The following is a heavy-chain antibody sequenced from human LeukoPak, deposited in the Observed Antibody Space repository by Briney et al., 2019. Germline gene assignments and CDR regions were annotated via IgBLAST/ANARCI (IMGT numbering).Heavy chain of an antibody. CDR2: ISGSGGNT. CDR1: GFTFSSYG. CDR3: ARDFVRRNYYGSGSYYSYTGQDY. Sequence: GGSLRLSCAASGFTFSSYGMSWVRQAPGKGLEWVSAISGSGGNTYYADSVKGRFTISRDNSKNTLYLQMNSLRAEDTAVYYCARDFVRRNYYGSGSYYSYTGQDYWGQGTLVTVSS. V-gene: IGHV3-23*01. J-gene: IGHJ4*02. D-gene: IGHD3-10*01.